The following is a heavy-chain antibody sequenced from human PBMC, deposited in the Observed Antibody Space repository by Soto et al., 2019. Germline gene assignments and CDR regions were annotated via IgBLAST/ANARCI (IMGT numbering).Heavy chain of an antibody. V-gene: IGHV1-3*01. D-gene: IGHD4-17*01. CDR2: INAGNGNT. J-gene: IGHJ6*02. Sequence: ASVKVSCKASGYTFTSYAMHWVRQAPGQRLEWMGWINAGNGNTKYSQKFQGRVTITRDTSASTAYMELSSLRSEDTAVYYCASGTTAGDYAYYYYYGMDVWGQGTTVTVS. CDR3: ASGTTAGDYAYYYYYGMDV. CDR1: GYTFTSYA.